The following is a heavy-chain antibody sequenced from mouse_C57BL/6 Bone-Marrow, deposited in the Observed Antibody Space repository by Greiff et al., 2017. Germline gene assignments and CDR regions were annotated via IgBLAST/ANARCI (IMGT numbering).Heavy chain of an antibody. CDR3: AREGAYYYGSSYYWYFDV. V-gene: IGHV1-18*01. Sequence: VQLQQSGPELVKPGASVKIPCKASGYTFTDYNMDWVKQSHGKSLEWIGDINPNNGGTIYNQKFKGKATLTVDKSSSTAYMELRSLTSEDTAVYYCAREGAYYYGSSYYWYFDVWGTGTTVTVSS. CDR2: INPNNGGT. CDR1: GYTFTDYN. D-gene: IGHD1-1*01. J-gene: IGHJ1*03.